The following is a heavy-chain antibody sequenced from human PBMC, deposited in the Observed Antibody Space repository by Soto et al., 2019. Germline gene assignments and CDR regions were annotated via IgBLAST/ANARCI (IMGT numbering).Heavy chain of an antibody. CDR2: ISGSGGST. D-gene: IGHD6-13*01. Sequence: GGSLRLSCAASGFTFSSYAMSWVRQAPGKGLVWVSAISGSGGSTYYADSVKGRFTISRDNSKNTLYLQMNSLRAEDTAVYYCAKAKDREAAAETYNWFDPWGQGTLVTVSS. CDR1: GFTFSSYA. CDR3: AKAKDREAAAETYNWFDP. V-gene: IGHV3-23*01. J-gene: IGHJ5*02.